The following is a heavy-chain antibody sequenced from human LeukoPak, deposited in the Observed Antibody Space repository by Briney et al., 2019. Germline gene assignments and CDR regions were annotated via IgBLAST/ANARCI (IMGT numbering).Heavy chain of an antibody. D-gene: IGHD5-24*01. Sequence: ASVKVSCKVSGYTLTELSMHWVRQAPGKGLEWMGGFDPEDGETIYAQKFQGRVTMTEDTSTDTAYMELSSLRSEDTAVYYCATDPGRDGYNCPDYWGQGTLVTVSS. V-gene: IGHV1-24*01. J-gene: IGHJ4*02. CDR3: ATDPGRDGYNCPDY. CDR1: GYTLTELS. CDR2: FDPEDGET.